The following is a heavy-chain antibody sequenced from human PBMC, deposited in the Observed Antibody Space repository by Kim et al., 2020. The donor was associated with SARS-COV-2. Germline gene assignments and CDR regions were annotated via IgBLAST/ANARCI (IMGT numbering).Heavy chain of an antibody. CDR1: GGSFSGYY. V-gene: IGHV4-34*01. CDR3: WKGPVPSGYSDY. CDR2: ITHRGST. D-gene: IGHD3-22*01. J-gene: IGHJ4*02. Sequence: SETLSLTCAVYGGSFSGYYWSWIRQTPGKGLEWIGEITHRGSTNYNSSLKSRVTMSVDTSKNQFSLNLRSVTAADTAAYYCWKGPVPSGYSDYLGQG.